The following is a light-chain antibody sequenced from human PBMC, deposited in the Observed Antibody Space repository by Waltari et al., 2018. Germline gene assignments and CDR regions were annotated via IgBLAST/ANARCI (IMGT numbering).Light chain of an antibody. CDR2: DAS. Sequence: VMTQSPATLFVSPGEGATLSCRASQSISRHVAWYHQKSGQAPRLLIFDASAMATGIPARFSASGSGTEFTLTSSSLQSEDVGVYYCQQYNNWPPRTFGGGTKVELK. CDR3: QQYNNWPPRT. J-gene: IGKJ4*01. V-gene: IGKV3D-15*01. CDR1: QSISRH.